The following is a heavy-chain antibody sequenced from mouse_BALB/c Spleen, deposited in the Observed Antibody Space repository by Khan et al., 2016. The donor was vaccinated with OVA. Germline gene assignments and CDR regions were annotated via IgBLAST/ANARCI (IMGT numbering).Heavy chain of an antibody. V-gene: IGHV2-2*02. D-gene: IGHD2-2*01. CDR1: GFSLTSYG. Sequence: QVQLQQSGPGLVQPSQSLSITCTVSGFSLTSYGVHWVRQSPGKGLEWLGVIWSGGSTDYNAAFISSLSISKDNSKSQVFFKMNSLQANDTAIYYCARNGYDYWYFDVWGAGTTVTVSS. CDR2: IWSGGST. CDR3: ARNGYDYWYFDV. J-gene: IGHJ1*01.